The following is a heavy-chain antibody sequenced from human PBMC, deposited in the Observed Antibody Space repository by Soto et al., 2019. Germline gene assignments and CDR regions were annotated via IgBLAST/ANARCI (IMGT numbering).Heavy chain of an antibody. CDR2: INPSGGST. CDR1: GYTFTKFH. V-gene: IGHV1-46*03. D-gene: IGHD5-12*01. CDR3: ARVPGGYEYFDY. J-gene: IGHJ4*02. Sequence: ASVKVSCKASGYTFTKFHIHWVRQAPGQGLEWMGIINPSGGSTSYAQKFQGRVTMTRDTSTSTVYMELSSLRSEDTAVYYCARVPGGYEYFDYWGQGTLVTVSS.